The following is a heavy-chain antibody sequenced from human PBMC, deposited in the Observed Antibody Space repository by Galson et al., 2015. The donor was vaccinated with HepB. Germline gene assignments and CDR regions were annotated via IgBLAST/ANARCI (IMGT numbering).Heavy chain of an antibody. D-gene: IGHD2-21*01. CDR1: GFTFSSYA. CDR2: ISYDGSNK. CDR3: ARGYCGGDCLLYDAFDI. V-gene: IGHV3-30-3*01. J-gene: IGHJ3*02. Sequence: SLRLSCAASGFTFSSYAMHWVRQAPGKGLEWVAVISYDGSNKYYADSVKGRFTISRDNSKNTLYLQMNSLRAEDTAVYYCARGYCGGDCLLYDAFDIWGQGTMVTVSS.